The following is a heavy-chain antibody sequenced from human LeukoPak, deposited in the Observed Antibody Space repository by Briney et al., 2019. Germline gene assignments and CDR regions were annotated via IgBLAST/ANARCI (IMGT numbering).Heavy chain of an antibody. D-gene: IGHD3-16*01. V-gene: IGHV4-34*01. CDR3: ARAGRIMITFGGNWFDP. J-gene: IGHJ5*02. CDR2: INHSGST. CDR1: GGSFSGYY. Sequence: SETLSHTCAVYGGSFSGYYWSWIRQPPGKGLEWIGEINHSGSTNYNPSLKSRVTISVDTSKNQFSLKLSSVTAAHTAVYYCARAGRIMITFGGNWFDPWGQGTLVTVSS.